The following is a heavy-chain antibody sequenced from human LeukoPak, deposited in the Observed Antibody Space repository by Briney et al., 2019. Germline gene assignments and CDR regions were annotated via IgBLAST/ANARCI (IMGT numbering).Heavy chain of an antibody. V-gene: IGHV1-69*05. Sequence: VASVKVSCKASGGTFSSYAISLVRQAPGQGLEWMGGIIPIFGTANYAQKFQGRVTITTDESTSTAYMELSSLRSEDTAVYYCARGEMITFGGVFDYWGQGTLVTVSS. J-gene: IGHJ4*02. CDR3: ARGEMITFGGVFDY. D-gene: IGHD3-16*01. CDR2: IIPIFGTA. CDR1: GGTFSSYA.